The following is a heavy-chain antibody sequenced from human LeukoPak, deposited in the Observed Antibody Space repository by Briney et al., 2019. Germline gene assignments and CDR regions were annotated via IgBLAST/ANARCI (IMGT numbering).Heavy chain of an antibody. D-gene: IGHD3-3*01. Sequence: SVKVSCNVSGGTFSSYAISWVRQAPGQGLEWMGGIIPIFGTANYAQKFQGRVTITADESTSTAYMELSSLRSEDTAVYYCARVVSAVLRFLEWSAPFDPWGQGTLVTVSS. CDR2: IIPIFGTA. J-gene: IGHJ5*02. CDR1: GGTFSSYA. CDR3: ARVVSAVLRFLEWSAPFDP. V-gene: IGHV1-69*13.